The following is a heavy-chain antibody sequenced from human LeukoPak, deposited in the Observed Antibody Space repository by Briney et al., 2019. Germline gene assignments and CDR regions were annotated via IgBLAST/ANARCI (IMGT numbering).Heavy chain of an antibody. CDR3: ARQGLVVVAATRYYYYGMDV. J-gene: IGHJ6*02. CDR1: GYTFTSYG. CDR2: ISAYNGNT. D-gene: IGHD2-15*01. Sequence: ASVKVSCKASGYTFTSYGISWVRQAPGQGLEGMGWISAYNGNTNYAQKLQGRVTMTTDTSTSTAYMELRSLRSDDTAVYYCARQGLVVVAATRYYYYGMDVWGQGTTVTVSS. V-gene: IGHV1-18*01.